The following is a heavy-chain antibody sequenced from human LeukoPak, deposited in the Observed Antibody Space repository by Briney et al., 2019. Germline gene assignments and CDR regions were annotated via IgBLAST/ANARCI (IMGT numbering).Heavy chain of an antibody. CDR3: ARGGMDYGDYGPFDY. D-gene: IGHD4-17*01. V-gene: IGHV1-18*01. CDR1: GYTFTSYG. CDR2: ISAYNGNT. J-gene: IGHJ4*02. Sequence: GASVKVSCKASGYTFTSYGISWVRQAPGQGLEWMGWISAYNGNTNYAQKLQGRVTMTTDTSTSTAYMELSRLRSDDTAVYYCARGGMDYGDYGPFDYWGQGTLVTVSS.